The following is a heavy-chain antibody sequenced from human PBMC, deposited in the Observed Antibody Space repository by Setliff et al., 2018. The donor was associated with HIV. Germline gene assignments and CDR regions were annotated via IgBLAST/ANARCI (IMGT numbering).Heavy chain of an antibody. D-gene: IGHD2-21*02. CDR3: GRLSETARASFDS. V-gene: IGHV4-4*08. CDR2: IYKSGTT. Sequence: PSETLSLTCSVSGGSINSYHWSWIRQSPGKGLEWIGYIYKSGTTNYSSSLKSRVTISADPSKNQFSLKLTSVTAADTAVYYCGRLSETARASFDSWGQGTLVTVSS. J-gene: IGHJ4*02. CDR1: GGSINSYH.